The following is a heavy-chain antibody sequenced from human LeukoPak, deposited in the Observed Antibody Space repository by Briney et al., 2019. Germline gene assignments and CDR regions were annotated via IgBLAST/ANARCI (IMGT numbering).Heavy chain of an antibody. D-gene: IGHD2-2*01. Sequence: PSETLSLTCAVYGGSFSGYYWSWIRQPPGKGLEWIGEINHSGSTNYNPSLKSRVTISVDTSKNQFSLKLSSVAAADTAVYYCARVDVPYYFDYWGQGTLVTVSS. CDR2: INHSGST. CDR3: ARVDVPYYFDY. CDR1: GGSFSGYY. J-gene: IGHJ4*02. V-gene: IGHV4-34*01.